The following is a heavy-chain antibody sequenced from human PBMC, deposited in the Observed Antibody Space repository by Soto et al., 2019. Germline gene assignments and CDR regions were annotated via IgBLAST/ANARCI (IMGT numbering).Heavy chain of an antibody. J-gene: IGHJ4*02. Sequence: SETLSLTCAVSGYSISTGYYWGWIRQPPGKGLEWIGSIYRSGSTYYNPSLKSRVTISMDMSKNQFSLKLTSVTAADTAVYYCARVAYFDTTGYYYYFDYWGQGTLVTVSS. D-gene: IGHD3-22*01. V-gene: IGHV4-38-2*01. CDR2: IYRSGST. CDR3: ARVAYFDTTGYYYYFDY. CDR1: GYSISTGYY.